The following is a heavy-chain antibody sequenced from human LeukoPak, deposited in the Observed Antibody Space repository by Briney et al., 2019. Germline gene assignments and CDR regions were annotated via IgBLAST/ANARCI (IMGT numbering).Heavy chain of an antibody. CDR2: IGIRGDT. CDR1: GFTFIDYD. CDR3: ARGGIEVSGIDEFDY. Sequence: GESLRLSCAASGFTFIDYDLHCVRQVIGKDLEWVSAIGIRGDTHYSGSVKGRYTISRENAESSLYLQMNSLRAEDRAVYYCARGGIEVSGIDEFDYWGQGTLVSVSS. D-gene: IGHD6-19*01. V-gene: IGHV3-13*01. J-gene: IGHJ4*02.